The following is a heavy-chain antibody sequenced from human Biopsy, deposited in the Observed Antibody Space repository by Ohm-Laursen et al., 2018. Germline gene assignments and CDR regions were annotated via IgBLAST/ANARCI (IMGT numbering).Heavy chain of an antibody. CDR2: IFYRGST. V-gene: IGHV4-39*01. CDR1: GGSISNNNYY. Sequence: SETLSLTCTVSGGSISNNNYYWGWIRQPPGKGLEWIGSIFYRGSTHYKPSLKSRVNISVDTPKNQFSRKLNSVTAADTAVYYCARDYDTSGYYYVSWGQGTLVTVSS. D-gene: IGHD3-22*01. J-gene: IGHJ5*02. CDR3: ARDYDTSGYYYVS.